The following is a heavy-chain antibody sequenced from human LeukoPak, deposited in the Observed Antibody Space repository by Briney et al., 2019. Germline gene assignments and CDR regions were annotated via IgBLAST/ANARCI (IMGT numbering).Heavy chain of an antibody. J-gene: IGHJ6*02. Sequence: GGSLRLSCAASGFTFSSYWMSWVRQAPGKGLEWVANIKQDGSEKYYVDSVKGRFTISRDNAKNSLYLQMNSLRAEDTAVYYCARDLDSSSRYLNYYYYGMDVWGQGTTVTVSS. D-gene: IGHD6-13*01. CDR2: IKQDGSEK. CDR3: ARDLDSSSRYLNYYYYGMDV. V-gene: IGHV3-7*03. CDR1: GFTFSSYW.